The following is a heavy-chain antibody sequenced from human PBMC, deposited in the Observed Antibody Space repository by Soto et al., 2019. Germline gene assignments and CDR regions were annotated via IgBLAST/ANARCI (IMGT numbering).Heavy chain of an antibody. J-gene: IGHJ5*02. CDR2: INPNSGGT. D-gene: IGHD6-13*01. Sequence: GASVKVSCKASGYTFTGYYMHWVRQAPGQGLEWMGWINPNSGGTNYAQKFQGRVTMTRDTSISTAYMELNSLRAEDTAVYYCARDGYSSNWCVLWGQGTLVTVSS. V-gene: IGHV1-2*02. CDR1: GYTFTGYY. CDR3: ARDGYSSNWCVL.